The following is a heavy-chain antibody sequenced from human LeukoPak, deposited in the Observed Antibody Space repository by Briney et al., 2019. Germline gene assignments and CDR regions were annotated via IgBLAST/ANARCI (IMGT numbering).Heavy chain of an antibody. CDR1: GYAFTDYS. D-gene: IGHD6-13*01. V-gene: IGHV1-2*02. Sequence: ASVKVSCKASGYAFTDYSIHWVRQGQAPGQGLEWMGWINPNSGGTNYAQKFQGRVTMTRDTSISTAYMELSRLRSDDTAVYYCAGARYSSSRGGENWFDPWGQGTLVTVSS. CDR3: AGARYSSSRGGENWFDP. CDR2: INPNSGGT. J-gene: IGHJ5*02.